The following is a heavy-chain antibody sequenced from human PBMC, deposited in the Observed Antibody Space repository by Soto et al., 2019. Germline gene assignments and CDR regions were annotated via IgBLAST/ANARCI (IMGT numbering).Heavy chain of an antibody. Sequence: ASVKVSCKASGYTFTDDYIHWVRQAPGQGLAWMGWINPGTGDTNYAQNFQGRVTMTRDTSISTMYIELNRLTSDDTAVYYCARARYSGSFNNFDYWGQGTLVTVSS. D-gene: IGHD1-26*01. CDR1: GYTFTDDY. V-gene: IGHV1-2*02. CDR2: INPGTGDT. CDR3: ARARYSGSFNNFDY. J-gene: IGHJ4*02.